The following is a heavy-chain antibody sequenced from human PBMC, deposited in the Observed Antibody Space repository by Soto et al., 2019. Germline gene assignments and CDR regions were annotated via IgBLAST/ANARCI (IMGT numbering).Heavy chain of an antibody. D-gene: IGHD6-13*01. CDR3: ARDSSSWYGILDY. V-gene: IGHV1-3*01. CDR1: GYTFTSYA. J-gene: IGHJ4*02. CDR2: INAGNGNT. Sequence: ASVKVSCKASGYTFTSYAMHWVRQAPGQRLEWMGWINAGNGNTKYSQKFQGRVTITRDTSASTAYMELSSLRSEDTAVYYCARDSSSWYGILDYWGQGTLVPVSS.